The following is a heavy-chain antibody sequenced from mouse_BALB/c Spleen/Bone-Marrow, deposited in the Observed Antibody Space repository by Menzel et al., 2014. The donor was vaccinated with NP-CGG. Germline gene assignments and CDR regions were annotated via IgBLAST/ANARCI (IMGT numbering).Heavy chain of an antibody. D-gene: IGHD2-1*01. CDR2: ISSGSSTI. CDR1: GFTFSSFG. CDR3: ARGGNFAWFAY. J-gene: IGHJ3*01. V-gene: IGHV5-17*02. Sequence: EVQRVESGGGLVQPGGSRKLSCAASGFTFSSFGMHWVRQAPEKGLEWVAYISSGSSTIYYADTVMGRFTISRDNPKNTLFLQMTSLRSEDTAMYYCARGGNFAWFAYWGQGTLVTVSA.